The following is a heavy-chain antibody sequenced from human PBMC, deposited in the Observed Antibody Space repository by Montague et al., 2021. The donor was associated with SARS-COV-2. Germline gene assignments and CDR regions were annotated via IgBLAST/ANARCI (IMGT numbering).Heavy chain of an antibody. V-gene: IGHV4-39*07. CDR1: GDSISSSSYY. CDR2: IYYSGST. CDR3: ARGWFSPMLVVVIRGPFDY. Sequence: SETLSLTCAVSGDSISSSSYYWGWIRQPPGKGLEWIRTIYYSGSTYYNPSLKSRVTISVDTSKNQFSLKLSSVTAADTAVYYCARGWFSPMLVVVIRGPFDYWGQGALVTVPS. J-gene: IGHJ4*02. D-gene: IGHD3-22*01.